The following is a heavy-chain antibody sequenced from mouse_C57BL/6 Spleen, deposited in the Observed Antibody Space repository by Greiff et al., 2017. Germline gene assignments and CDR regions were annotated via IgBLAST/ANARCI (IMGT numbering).Heavy chain of an antibody. Sequence: QVQLQQSGAELVRPGTSVKVSCKASGYAFTNYLIEWVKQRPGQGLEWIGVINPGSGGTNYNEKFKGKATLTAAKSSSTAYMQHRMQTSEEAAVYCCARDGLRRAMDYGGQGTSVTVSS. CDR2: INPGSGGT. V-gene: IGHV1-54*01. CDR1: GYAFTNYL. CDR3: ARDGLRRAMDY. J-gene: IGHJ4*01. D-gene: IGHD2-4*01.